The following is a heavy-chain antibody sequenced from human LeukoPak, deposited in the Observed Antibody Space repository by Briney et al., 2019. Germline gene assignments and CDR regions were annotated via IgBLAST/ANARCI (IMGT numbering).Heavy chain of an antibody. CDR2: IYSDGST. V-gene: IGHV3-53*01. Sequence: GGSLRLSCAASGFPVNINYMIWVSHAPGKGLDGVSVIYSDGSTDYADSMKGRLTNTSDNSKNTPDHQMNSLRAEDTAVYYCARGMATILDYWGQGTLVTVSS. J-gene: IGHJ4*02. D-gene: IGHD5-24*01. CDR1: GFPVNINY. CDR3: ARGMATILDY.